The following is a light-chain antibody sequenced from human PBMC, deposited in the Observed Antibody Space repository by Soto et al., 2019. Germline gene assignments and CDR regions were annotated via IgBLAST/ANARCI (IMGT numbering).Light chain of an antibody. CDR3: MQSVQFPRT. Sequence: VMTQTPLSLSVTPGQPASISCKSSQSLLGSDGKTYLSWYXQKQGHPQQXLIFEVSNHFSGVSDRFSGSGSGTDGTLKISRVEAEDGGVYDGMQSVQFPRTFGGGTKVDI. CDR2: EVS. J-gene: IGKJ4*01. V-gene: IGKV2D-29*01. CDR1: QSLLGSDGKTY.